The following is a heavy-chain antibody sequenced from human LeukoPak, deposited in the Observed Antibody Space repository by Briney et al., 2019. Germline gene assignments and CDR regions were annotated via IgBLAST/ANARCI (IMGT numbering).Heavy chain of an antibody. V-gene: IGHV1-69*04. Sequence: SVKVSCKASGGTFSSYAISWVRQAPGQGLEWMGRIIPILGIANYAQEFQGRVTITADKSTSTAYMELSSLRSEDTAVYYCARTRYSSRWDNWFDPWGQGTLVTVSS. D-gene: IGHD6-13*01. CDR2: IIPILGIA. CDR3: ARTRYSSRWDNWFDP. J-gene: IGHJ5*02. CDR1: GGTFSSYA.